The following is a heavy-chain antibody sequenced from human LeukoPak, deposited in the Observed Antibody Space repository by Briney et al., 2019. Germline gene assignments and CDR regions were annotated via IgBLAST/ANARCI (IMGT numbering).Heavy chain of an antibody. Sequence: SETLSLTCEVHGGSFSGYYWSWIRQPPGKELEWIGEINHSGTTNYNPSLKSRVTISVDTSKNQFSLKVNSMTAADTAVYYCASRYCSSSSCYYSEYFQNWGQGTLVTVSS. D-gene: IGHD2-2*01. CDR3: ASRYCSSSSCYYSEYFQN. CDR2: INHSGTT. V-gene: IGHV4-34*01. CDR1: GGSFSGYY. J-gene: IGHJ1*01.